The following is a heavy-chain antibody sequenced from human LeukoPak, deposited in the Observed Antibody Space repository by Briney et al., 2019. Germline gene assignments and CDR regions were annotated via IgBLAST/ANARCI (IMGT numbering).Heavy chain of an antibody. D-gene: IGHD4-17*01. CDR1: GFSVSGNY. CDR2: IYTGGST. Sequence: PGGSLRLSCAASGFSVSGNYMNWVRQAPGKGLEWVSVIYTGGSTYYAESVKGRFTISRDNSKNTLYLQMNSLRAEDTAVYYCARVYGDYALGYFDYWGQGTLVTVSS. CDR3: ARVYGDYALGYFDY. V-gene: IGHV3-66*01. J-gene: IGHJ4*02.